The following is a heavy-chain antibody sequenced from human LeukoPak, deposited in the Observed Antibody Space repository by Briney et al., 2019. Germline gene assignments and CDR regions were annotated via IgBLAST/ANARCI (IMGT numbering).Heavy chain of an antibody. CDR2: IKQDGSEK. V-gene: IGHV3-7*01. CDR1: GFTFSSYW. D-gene: IGHD6-13*01. J-gene: IGHJ4*02. Sequence: GSLRLSCAASGFTFSSYWMSWVRQAPGKGLEWVANIKQDGSEKYYVESVKGRFTISRDNAKNSLYLQMNSLRAEDTAVYYCASSFYSSSWYGGVFDYWGQGTLVTVSS. CDR3: ASSFYSSSWYGGVFDY.